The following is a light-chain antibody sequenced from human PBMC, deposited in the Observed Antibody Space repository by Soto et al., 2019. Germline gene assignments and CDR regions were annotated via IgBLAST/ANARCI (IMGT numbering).Light chain of an antibody. CDR3: QSYDSSLSGYV. Sequence: QPVLTQPPSVSGAPGQRVTISCTGSSSNIGAGYDVHWYQQLPGTAPKILIYGNSNRPSGVPDRFSGSKSGTSASLAITGPQAEDEAEYYCQSYDSSLSGYVFGTGTKLTVL. V-gene: IGLV1-40*01. CDR2: GNS. J-gene: IGLJ1*01. CDR1: SSNIGAGYD.